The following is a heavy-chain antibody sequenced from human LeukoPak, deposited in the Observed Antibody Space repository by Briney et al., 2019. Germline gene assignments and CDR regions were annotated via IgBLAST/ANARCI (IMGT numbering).Heavy chain of an antibody. CDR3: ASVYSSSWYRFDP. CDR2: IYYSGST. Sequence: SETLSLTCTASGGSISSYYWSWIRQPPGKGLEWIGYIYYSGSTNYNPSLKSRVTISVDTSKNQFSLKLSSVTAADTAVYYCASVYSSSWYRFDPWGQGTLVTVSS. J-gene: IGHJ5*02. V-gene: IGHV4-59*01. CDR1: GGSISSYY. D-gene: IGHD6-13*01.